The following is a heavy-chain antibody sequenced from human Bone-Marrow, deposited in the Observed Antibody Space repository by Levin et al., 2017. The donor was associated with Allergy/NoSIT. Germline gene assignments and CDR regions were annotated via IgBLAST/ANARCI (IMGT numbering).Heavy chain of an antibody. CDR3: TRDRYGGNPTGHY. D-gene: IGHD4-23*01. CDR1: GFTFGDYA. Sequence: GGSLRLSCTASGFTFGDYAMSWFRQAPGKGLEWVGFIRSKAYGGTTEYAASVKGRFTISRDDSKSIAYLQMNSLKTEDTAVYYCTRDRYGGNPTGHYWGQGTPVTVSS. J-gene: IGHJ4*02. V-gene: IGHV3-49*03. CDR2: IRSKAYGGTT.